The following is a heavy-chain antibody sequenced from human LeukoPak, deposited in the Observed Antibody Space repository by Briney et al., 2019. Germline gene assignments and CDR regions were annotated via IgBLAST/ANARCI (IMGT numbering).Heavy chain of an antibody. CDR3: ARDERGYYYSGAFFGATDF. D-gene: IGHD3-22*01. V-gene: IGHV3-33*01. CDR2: IWYDGSNK. J-gene: IGHJ4*02. Sequence: PGMSLRLSCAASGFTSNSYAMHWVRQAPGKGLEWVAFIWYDGSNKYYADSVKGRFTVSRDNSKNTLSLQMNSLRAEDTAVYYCARDERGYYYSGAFFGATDFWGQGTLVTVSS. CDR1: GFTSNSYA.